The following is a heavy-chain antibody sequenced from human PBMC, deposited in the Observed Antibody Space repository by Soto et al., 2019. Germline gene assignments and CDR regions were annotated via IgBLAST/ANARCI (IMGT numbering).Heavy chain of an antibody. CDR1: GFPSSTYP. V-gene: IGHV3-23*01. Sequence: PXGALRLSCAASGFPSSTYPLNWVRQAPGKGPEWVSTISESGHHTHYADSVKGRFTISRDKSKNTLSLQMNSLRVDDTAIYYCTKSEGCGGGGCYTGTYHYLDVWGRGTLATV. D-gene: IGHD3-3*01. CDR3: TKSEGCGGGGCYTGTYHYLDV. CDR2: ISESGHHT. J-gene: IGHJ2*01.